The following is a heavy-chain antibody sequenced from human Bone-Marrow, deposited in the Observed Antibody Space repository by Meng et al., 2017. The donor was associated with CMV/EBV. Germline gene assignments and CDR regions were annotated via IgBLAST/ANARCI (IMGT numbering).Heavy chain of an antibody. J-gene: IGHJ5*02. CDR1: GDSNSRGDYY. Sequence: SETLSLTCTVSGDSNSRGDYYWSWIRQPPGKGLEWIGHIYYSGTTYYNPSLKSRVIMSADTSKHQLSLRLSSVTAADTAVYYCARADGDYAGWFDPWGQGTLVTVSS. CDR2: IYYSGTT. D-gene: IGHD4-17*01. CDR3: ARADGDYAGWFDP. V-gene: IGHV4-30-4*01.